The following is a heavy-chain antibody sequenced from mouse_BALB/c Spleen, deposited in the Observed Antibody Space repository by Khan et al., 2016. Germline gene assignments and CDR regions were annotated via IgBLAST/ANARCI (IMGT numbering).Heavy chain of an antibody. CDR3: ARMTLLYFYGSSPYYFDY. Sequence: EVELVESGGGLVQPGGSLKLSCAASGFTFSSYTMSWVRQTPEKRLEWVAYISNGGGSTYYPDTVKGRFTISRDNAKNTLYLQMSSLKSEDTARYYCARMTLLYFYGSSPYYFDYWGQGTTLTVSS. J-gene: IGHJ2*01. V-gene: IGHV5-12-2*01. D-gene: IGHD1-1*01. CDR1: GFTFSSYT. CDR2: ISNGGGST.